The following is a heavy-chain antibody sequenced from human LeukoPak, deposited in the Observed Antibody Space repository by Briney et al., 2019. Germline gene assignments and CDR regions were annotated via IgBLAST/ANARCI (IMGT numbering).Heavy chain of an antibody. Sequence: GASVKVSCKASGGTFSSYAISWVRQAPGQGLEWMGRIIPILGIANYAQKFQGRVTITADKSTSTAYMELSSLRSEDTAVYYCARDARDRITIFGVVTNNWFDPWGRGTLVTVSS. D-gene: IGHD3-3*01. CDR3: ARDARDRITIFGVVTNNWFDP. V-gene: IGHV1-69*04. J-gene: IGHJ5*02. CDR2: IIPILGIA. CDR1: GGTFSSYA.